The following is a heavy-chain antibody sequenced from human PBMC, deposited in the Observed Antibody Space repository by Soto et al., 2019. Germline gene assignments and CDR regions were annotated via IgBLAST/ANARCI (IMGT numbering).Heavy chain of an antibody. Sequence: GESLKISCKGSGYSFTTYWTTWVRQVPGKGLEWMGRIDPSDSYANYSPSFQGHVTMSADKSISTAYLQWSSLKASDTAMYYCGRVRVDKAEGWFDPWGQGTLVTVSS. V-gene: IGHV5-10-1*01. CDR1: GYSFTTYW. D-gene: IGHD5-12*01. CDR2: IDPSDSYA. CDR3: GRVRVDKAEGWFDP. J-gene: IGHJ5*02.